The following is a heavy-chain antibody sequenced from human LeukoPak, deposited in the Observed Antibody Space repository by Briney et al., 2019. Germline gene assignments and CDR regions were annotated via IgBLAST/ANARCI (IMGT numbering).Heavy chain of an antibody. V-gene: IGHV1-2*02. CDR1: GYTFTGYY. J-gene: IGHJ4*02. CDR3: AREGGTLGYCSSTRCSALDY. Sequence: ASVKVSCKASGYTFTGYYMHWVRQAPGQGLEWMGWINPNSGGTNYAQKFQGRVTMTRDTSISTAYMELSRLRSDDTAVYYCAREGGTLGYCSSTRCSALDYWGQGTLVTVSS. CDR2: INPNSGGT. D-gene: IGHD2-2*01.